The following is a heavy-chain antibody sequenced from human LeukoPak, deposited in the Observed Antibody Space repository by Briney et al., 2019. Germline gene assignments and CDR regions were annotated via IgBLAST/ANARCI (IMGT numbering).Heavy chain of an antibody. D-gene: IGHD1-1*01. V-gene: IGHV1-18*01. Sequence: ASVKVSCKVPDYMLTSFGVSWVRQAPGQGLEWIGWSIGYSGKANYAQELQDRITMTTDLSTSTVYMELKSLTSDDTAIYYCARGKTIDYWGQGTLVTVSS. J-gene: IGHJ4*02. CDR1: DYMLTSFG. CDR3: ARGKTIDY. CDR2: SIGYSGKA.